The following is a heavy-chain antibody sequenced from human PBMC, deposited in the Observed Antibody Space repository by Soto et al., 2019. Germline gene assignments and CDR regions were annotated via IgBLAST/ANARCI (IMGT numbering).Heavy chain of an antibody. Sequence: PGGSLRLSCAASGFTFSNAWMNWVRQAPGKGLEWVGRIKSKTDGGTTDYAAPVKGRFTISRDDSKNTLYLQMNSLKTEDTAVYYCTTVTPAVDYYYYYGMDVWAKGPRSPSP. CDR3: TTVTPAVDYYYYYGMDV. J-gene: IGHJ6*02. CDR1: GFTFSNAW. CDR2: IKSKTDGGTT. V-gene: IGHV3-15*07.